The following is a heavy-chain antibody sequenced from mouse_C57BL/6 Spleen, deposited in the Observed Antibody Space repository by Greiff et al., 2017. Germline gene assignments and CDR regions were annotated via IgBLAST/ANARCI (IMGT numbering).Heavy chain of an antibody. D-gene: IGHD2-3*01. CDR3: ARLDAGYYDY. CDR1: GYTFTSSW. J-gene: IGHJ2*01. V-gene: IGHV1-72*01. Sequence: VQLQQPGAELVKPGASVKLSCTASGYTFTSSWMHWVKQRPGRGLEWIGRIDPKSGGTKYNEKFQSKATLTVDKTSSTAYMQLSSLTSEDSAVYYCARLDAGYYDYWGQGTTLTGSS. CDR2: IDPKSGGT.